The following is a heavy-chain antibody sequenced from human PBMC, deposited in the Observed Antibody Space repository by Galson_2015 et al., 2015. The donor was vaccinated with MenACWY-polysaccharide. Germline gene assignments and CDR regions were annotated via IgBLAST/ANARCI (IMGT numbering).Heavy chain of an antibody. Sequence: SLRLSCAASGFTFSSYAMSWVRQAPGKGLEWVANIKQDGSEEWYVESVKGRFTISRDDAKNSVYLQMNSLRAEDTAVYFCARDNWDDYWGQGNLVTVSS. D-gene: IGHD7-27*01. V-gene: IGHV3-7*01. CDR2: IKQDGSEE. J-gene: IGHJ4*02. CDR1: GFTFSSYA. CDR3: ARDNWDDY.